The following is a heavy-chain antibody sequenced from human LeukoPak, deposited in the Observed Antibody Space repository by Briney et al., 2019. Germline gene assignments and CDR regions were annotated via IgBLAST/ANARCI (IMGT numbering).Heavy chain of an antibody. CDR2: IYYSGST. CDR3: ARLRGSYYAFDI. J-gene: IGHJ3*02. CDR1: GGSMRSYY. Sequence: SETLSLTCTVSGGSMRSYYWSWIRQPPGRGLEWIGYIYYSGSTNYNPSLKSRVTISVDTSKNQFSLKLSSVTAADTAVYYCARLRGSYYAFDIWGQGTMVTVSS. V-gene: IGHV4-59*01. D-gene: IGHD3-10*01.